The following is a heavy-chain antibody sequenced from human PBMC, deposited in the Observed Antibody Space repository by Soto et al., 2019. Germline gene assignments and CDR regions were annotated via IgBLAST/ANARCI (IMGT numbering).Heavy chain of an antibody. CDR1: GYTFTGFY. V-gene: IGHV1-2*02. CDR3: ARGLGAMGAFDL. D-gene: IGHD1-26*01. J-gene: IGHJ3*01. Sequence: QVQLVQSGAEVKKPGASVKVSCEASGYTFTGFYLHWVRQAPGQGLEWMGSINPVNAATNYAQKFQGRVTMTRVTSINTAYMDLSSLRSDDTAVYYCARGLGAMGAFDLWGQGTVVTVSS. CDR2: INPVNAAT.